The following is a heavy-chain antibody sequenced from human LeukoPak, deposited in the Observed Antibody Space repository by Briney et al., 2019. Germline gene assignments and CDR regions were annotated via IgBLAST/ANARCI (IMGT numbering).Heavy chain of an antibody. CDR3: AKGGDIMDV. J-gene: IGHJ6*04. CDR1: GFTFNDYC. D-gene: IGHD2-15*01. V-gene: IGHV3-7*01. CDR2: IKQDGSRR. Sequence: GGSLRLSCAASGFTFNDYCMTWFRQAPGKGLEWVANIKQDGSRRYYVDSVKGRFTISRDNAKNSLYLQMNNLRAEDTAEYYCAKGGDIMDVWGKGTTVTVSS.